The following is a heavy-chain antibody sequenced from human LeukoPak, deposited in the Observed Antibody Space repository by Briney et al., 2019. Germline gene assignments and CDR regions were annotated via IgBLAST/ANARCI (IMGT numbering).Heavy chain of an antibody. V-gene: IGHV3-23*01. D-gene: IGHD3-10*01. CDR3: AKVVVEEGFGELLGPARY. Sequence: PGGSLRLSCAASRFTFSSYGMSWVRQAPGKGLEWVSGISGSGGSTYYADSAKGRFTISRDNSKNTLYLQMNSLRAEDTAVYYCAKVVVEEGFGELLGPARYWGQGTLVTVSS. CDR1: RFTFSSYG. J-gene: IGHJ4*02. CDR2: ISGSGGST.